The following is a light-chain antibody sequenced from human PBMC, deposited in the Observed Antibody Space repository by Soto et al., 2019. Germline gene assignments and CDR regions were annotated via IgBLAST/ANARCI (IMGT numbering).Light chain of an antibody. CDR2: DAS. CDR1: QSVSTY. V-gene: IGKV3-11*01. CDR3: QKRSHWTRT. J-gene: IGKJ2*02. Sequence: EIVLTQSTATLSLSPGERATLSCRASQSVSTYLAWYQQKPAQAHRLLIYDASNRTTGIPARFSGSGSGTDFTLTISSLEREDFAVYYCQKRSHWTRTFGQGTKLEIK.